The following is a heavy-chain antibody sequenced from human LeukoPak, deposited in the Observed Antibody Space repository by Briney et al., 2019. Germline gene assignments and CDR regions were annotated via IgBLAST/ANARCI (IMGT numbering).Heavy chain of an antibody. CDR2: MSFDGGSK. CDR3: ARERAQHYFYGMDV. J-gene: IGHJ6*02. D-gene: IGHD1-1*01. V-gene: IGHV3-30*03. CDR1: GFTFSSCG. Sequence: GGSLRLSCAASGFTFSSCGMSWVRQAPGKGLEWVAAMSFDGGSKYYADSVKGRFAISRDTAKNTLFLQMNSLRGDDTAVYYCARERAQHYFYGMDVWGQGTTVTVSS.